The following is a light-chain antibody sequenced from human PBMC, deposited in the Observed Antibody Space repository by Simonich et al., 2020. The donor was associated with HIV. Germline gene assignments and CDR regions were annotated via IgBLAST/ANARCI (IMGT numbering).Light chain of an antibody. CDR2: RTN. CDR1: SGSVSTYYF. Sequence: QTVVTQEPSFSVSPGGTVTLTCGLSSGSVSTYYFPTWYQQTPGQAPRTLIDRTNTRSSGVPDRFSGSILGNKAALTITGAQADDESDYYCVLYMGSGIWVFGGGTKLTVL. J-gene: IGLJ3*02. V-gene: IGLV8-61*01. CDR3: VLYMGSGIWV.